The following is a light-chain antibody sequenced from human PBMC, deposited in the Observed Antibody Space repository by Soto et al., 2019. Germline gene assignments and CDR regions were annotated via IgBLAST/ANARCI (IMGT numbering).Light chain of an antibody. CDR2: GAS. Sequence: EIVLTQSPGTLSLSPGERATLSCRASQSVSSSYLAWYQQKPGQAPRLLIYGASSRATGIPDRFSGSGSGTDFTLTIRRLEPEDFAVYYCQQYGSSPQTFGQGTKVEVQ. J-gene: IGKJ1*01. V-gene: IGKV3-20*01. CDR3: QQYGSSPQT. CDR1: QSVSSSY.